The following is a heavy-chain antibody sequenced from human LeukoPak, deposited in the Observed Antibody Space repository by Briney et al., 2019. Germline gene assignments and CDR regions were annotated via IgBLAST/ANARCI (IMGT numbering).Heavy chain of an antibody. Sequence: GGSLRLSCAASGFTFDDYAMHWVRQAPGKGLEWVSGISWNSGSIGYADSVKGRFTISRDNAKNSLYLQMNSLRAEDTALYYCARAAGLRRRQPKFSYYFDYWGQGTLVTVSS. CDR3: ARAAGLRRRQPKFSYYFDY. V-gene: IGHV3-9*01. CDR1: GFTFDDYA. D-gene: IGHD3-16*01. J-gene: IGHJ4*02. CDR2: ISWNSGSI.